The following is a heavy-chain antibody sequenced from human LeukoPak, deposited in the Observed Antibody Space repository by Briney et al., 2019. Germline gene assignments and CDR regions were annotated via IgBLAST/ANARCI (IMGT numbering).Heavy chain of an antibody. J-gene: IGHJ4*02. V-gene: IGHV3-23*01. CDR1: GFTFSSYP. CDR3: AKDVEVCTGGSCYWTAFDS. CDR2: ISGSAGAS. Sequence: GGSLRLSCAASGFTFSSYPMNWVRQAPGKRLEWVSTISGSAGASYYADSVKGRFAISRDHSKNTLYLQMNGLRAEDTAIYYCAKDVEVCTGGSCYWTAFDSWGQGTLVTVSS. D-gene: IGHD2-15*01.